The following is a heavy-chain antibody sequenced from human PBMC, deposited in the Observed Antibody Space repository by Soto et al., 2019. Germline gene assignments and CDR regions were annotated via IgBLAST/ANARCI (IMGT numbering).Heavy chain of an antibody. V-gene: IGHV3-30-3*01. J-gene: IGHJ4*02. CDR3: ARDEGDYRSGSQGSFDY. Sequence: WGSLRLSCAACGFSFSSYAMHWVCQAPGKGLEWVAVISYDGSNKYYADSVKGRFTISRDNSKNTLYLQMNSLRAEDTAVYYCARDEGDYRSGSQGSFDYWGQGTLVTVSS. D-gene: IGHD3-10*01. CDR1: GFSFSSYA. CDR2: ISYDGSNK.